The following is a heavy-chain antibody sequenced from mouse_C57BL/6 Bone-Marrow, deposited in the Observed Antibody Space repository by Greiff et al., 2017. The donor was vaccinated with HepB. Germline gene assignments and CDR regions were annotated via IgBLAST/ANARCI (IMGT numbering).Heavy chain of an antibody. CDR3: TWYGSSYVDY. CDR2: IDPAHGDT. D-gene: IGHD1-1*01. J-gene: IGHJ2*01. V-gene: IGHV14-4*01. Sequence: VQLQQSGAELVRPGASVKLSCTASGFNIKDDYMHWVKQRPEQGLEWIGWIDPAHGDTEYASKFQGKATITADTSSNTAYLQLSSLTSEDTAVYYCTWYGSSYVDYWGQGTTLTVSS. CDR1: GFNIKDDY.